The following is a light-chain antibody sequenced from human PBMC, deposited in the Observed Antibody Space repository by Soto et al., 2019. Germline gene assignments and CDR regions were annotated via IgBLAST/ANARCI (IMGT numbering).Light chain of an antibody. V-gene: IGLV2-23*01. CDR2: EGN. J-gene: IGLJ1*01. CDR3: CSYAGTHPFV. CDR1: SSDVGSYNL. Sequence: QSALTQPASVSGSPGQSITISCTGTSSDVGSYNLVSWYQQHPGKAPKLMIYEGNKRPSGVSNRFSGSKSANTASLTISGLQTEDEADYYCCSYAGTHPFVFGTGTKLTVL.